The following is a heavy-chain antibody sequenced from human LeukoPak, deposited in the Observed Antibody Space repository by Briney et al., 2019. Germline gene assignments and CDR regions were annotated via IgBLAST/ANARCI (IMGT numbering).Heavy chain of an antibody. CDR1: GFTFSSYS. J-gene: IGHJ4*02. Sequence: GGSLRLSCAASGFTFSSYSMNWVRQAPGKGLEWVSSISSSSSYIYYADSVKGRFTISRDNAKNSLYLQMNSLRAEDTAVYYCARDWGYYYGSGSYYNYYFDYWGQGTLVTVSS. V-gene: IGHV3-21*01. CDR3: ARDWGYYYGSGSYYNYYFDY. CDR2: ISSSSSYI. D-gene: IGHD3-10*01.